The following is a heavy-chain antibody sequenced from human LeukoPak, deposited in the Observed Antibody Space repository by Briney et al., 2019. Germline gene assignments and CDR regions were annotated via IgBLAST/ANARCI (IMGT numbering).Heavy chain of an antibody. V-gene: IGHV1-69*06. CDR3: ARDYESGSPEGVFDI. D-gene: IGHD1-26*01. CDR1: GGIFSSYA. CDR2: IIPIFGTA. Sequence: ASVTVSCKASGGIFSSYAISWVRQAPGQGLEWMGRIIPIFGTANYAQKFQGRVTITADKSTNTAYMELSSLRSEDTAVYYCARDYESGSPEGVFDIWGQGTTVTVSS. J-gene: IGHJ3*02.